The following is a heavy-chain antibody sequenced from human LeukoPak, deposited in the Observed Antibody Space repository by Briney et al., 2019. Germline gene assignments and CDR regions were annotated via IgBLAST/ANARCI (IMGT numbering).Heavy chain of an antibody. V-gene: IGHV1-2*02. J-gene: IGHJ4*02. CDR2: INPNSGGT. CDR1: GYTFTGYY. Sequence: ASVKVSCKASGYTFTGYYMHWVRQAPGQGLEWMGWINPNSGGTNYAQKFQGRVTMTRDTSISTAYMELSRLRSDDTAVYYCARALPPVEMATIFAYFDYWGQGTLVTVSS. D-gene: IGHD5-24*01. CDR3: ARALPPVEMATIFAYFDY.